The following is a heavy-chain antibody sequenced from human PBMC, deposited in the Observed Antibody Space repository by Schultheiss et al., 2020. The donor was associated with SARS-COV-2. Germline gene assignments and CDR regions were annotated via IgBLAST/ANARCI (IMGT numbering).Heavy chain of an antibody. CDR2: INPDSGAT. V-gene: IGHV1-2*06. D-gene: IGHD3-22*01. Sequence: ASVKVSCKTSGYIFTYHYIHWVRQAPGQGLEWMGRINPDSGATSSAQRFQGRVTMTTDTSISTVYMELTRLTSDDTALYYCARDRDYYEWGQGTLVTVSS. CDR1: GYIFTYHY. CDR3: ARDRDYYE. J-gene: IGHJ4*02.